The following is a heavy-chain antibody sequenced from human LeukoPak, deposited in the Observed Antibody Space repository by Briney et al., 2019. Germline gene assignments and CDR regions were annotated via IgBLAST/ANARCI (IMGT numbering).Heavy chain of an antibody. Sequence: GASVKVSCKASGGTLSIYAISWVRQAPGQGLEWMGWISAYNGNTNYAQKLQGRVTMTTDTSTSTAYMELRSLRSDATDVYYCARDKPNYDFWSGYTTDGFDPWGQGTLVTVSS. CDR2: ISAYNGNT. CDR1: GGTLSIYA. D-gene: IGHD3-3*01. CDR3: ARDKPNYDFWSGYTTDGFDP. V-gene: IGHV1-18*01. J-gene: IGHJ5*02.